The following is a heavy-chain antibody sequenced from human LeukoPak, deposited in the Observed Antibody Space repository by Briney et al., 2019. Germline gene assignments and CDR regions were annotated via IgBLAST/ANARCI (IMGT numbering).Heavy chain of an antibody. CDR3: ARDLIHRSGEADY. CDR1: ALTFSDLY. D-gene: IGHD3-22*01. Sequence: AGGSLRLACAASALTFSDLYTSCIRQAPEKWMEWISYISSSGSSTNYADSVKGRFTISRDNAKNSLYLQMNNLRAEDTGVYYCARDLIHRSGEADYWGQGTLVTVSS. V-gene: IGHV3-11*05. J-gene: IGHJ4*02. CDR2: ISSSGSST.